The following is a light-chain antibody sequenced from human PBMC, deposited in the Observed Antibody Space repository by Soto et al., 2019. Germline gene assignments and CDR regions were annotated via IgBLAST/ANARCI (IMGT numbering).Light chain of an antibody. V-gene: IGKV3-20*01. J-gene: IGKJ1*01. CDR3: QQYGISPRT. Sequence: EIVLTQSPGTLSLSPGERVTLSCRASQSVSSSCLAWYQQKPGQTPRLLIYGASSRAAGIPDRFSGSGSGTDFTLTISRLEPEDFALYFYQQYGISPRTFGQGTKLEVK. CDR2: GAS. CDR1: QSVSSSC.